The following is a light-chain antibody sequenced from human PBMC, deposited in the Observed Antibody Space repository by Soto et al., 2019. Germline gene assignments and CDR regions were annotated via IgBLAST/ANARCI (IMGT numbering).Light chain of an antibody. CDR3: QQYGSSPWT. Sequence: EIVLTQSPGTLSLSPGERATLSCRASLSVSSSYLAWYQQNPGQAPRLLMYGASNRATGIPDRFSGSGSGTDFTLTISRLEPEDFAVYYCQQYGSSPWTFGPGTKVEIK. CDR1: LSVSSSY. J-gene: IGKJ1*01. V-gene: IGKV3-20*01. CDR2: GAS.